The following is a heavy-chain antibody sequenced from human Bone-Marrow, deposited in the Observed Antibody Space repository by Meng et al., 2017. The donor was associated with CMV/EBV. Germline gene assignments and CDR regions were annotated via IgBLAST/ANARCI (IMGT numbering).Heavy chain of an antibody. CDR3: ARNGDY. V-gene: IGHV3-30-3*01. J-gene: IGHJ4*02. CDR2: ISYDGSNK. Sequence: QVQLVGSGGGVVQPGRSLRLSCSASGFTFRSYAMHWVRQAPGKGLEWVAVISYDGSNKYYADSVKGRFTISRDNSKNTLYLQMNSLRAEDTAVYYCARNGDYWGQGTLVTVSS. CDR1: GFTFRSYA. D-gene: IGHD2-8*01.